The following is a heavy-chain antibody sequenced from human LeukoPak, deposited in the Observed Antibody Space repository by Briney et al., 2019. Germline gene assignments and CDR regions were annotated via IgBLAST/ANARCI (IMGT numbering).Heavy chain of an antibody. CDR2: ISSAGGYT. J-gene: IGHJ4*02. CDR1: GFTFSDYY. CDR3: ASSTQISKYADY. D-gene: IGHD2-2*01. Sequence: GGSLRLSCAASGFTFSDYYMSWIRQAPGKGLEWVSYISSAGGYTAYADSVRGRFTISRDNAKSTLYLQMNSLRAEDTAVYYCASSTQISKYADYWGQGALVTVSS. V-gene: IGHV3-11*06.